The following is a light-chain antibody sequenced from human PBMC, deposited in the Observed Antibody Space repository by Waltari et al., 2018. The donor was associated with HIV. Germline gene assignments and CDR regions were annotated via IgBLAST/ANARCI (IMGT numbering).Light chain of an antibody. V-gene: IGKV3-15*01. Sequence: EIVMTQSPATLSVSPGRTPTLSCRSSQSVASNLAWYQQKPGQTPSLLIYDASTRATGIPPRFSGSGSRTNFALTITSLQSEDVAVYYCQQYNNWPWFTFGQGTKLEIK. CDR1: QSVASN. CDR3: QQYNNWPWFT. J-gene: IGKJ2*01. CDR2: DAS.